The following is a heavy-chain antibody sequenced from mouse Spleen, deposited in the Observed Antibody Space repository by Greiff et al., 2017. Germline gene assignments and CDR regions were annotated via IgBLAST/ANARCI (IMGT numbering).Heavy chain of an antibody. D-gene: IGHD1-1*01. CDR3: ARKNYGSSYGDFDY. V-gene: IGHV1-80*01. Sequence: QVQLQQSGAELVKPGASVKISCKASGYAFSSYWMNWVKQRPGKGLEWIGQIYPGDGDTNYNGKFKGKATLTADKSSSTAYMQLSSLTSEDSAVYFCARKNYGSSYGDFDYWGQGTTLTVSS. J-gene: IGHJ2*01. CDR1: GYAFSSYW. CDR2: IYPGDGDT.